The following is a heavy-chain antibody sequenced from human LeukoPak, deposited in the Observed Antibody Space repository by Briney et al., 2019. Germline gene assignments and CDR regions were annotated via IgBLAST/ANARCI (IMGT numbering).Heavy chain of an antibody. CDR2: ISRTGNSI. D-gene: IGHD6-13*01. Sequence: QPGGSLRLSCAASGFTLSSYEMNWVRLAPGKGLEWISYISRTGNSIYYADSVKGRFTISRDSAKNSLYLQMNSLRAEDTAVYYCARGPYISNWYVDYWGQGTLVTVAS. J-gene: IGHJ4*02. CDR1: GFTLSSYE. V-gene: IGHV3-48*03. CDR3: ARGPYISNWYVDY.